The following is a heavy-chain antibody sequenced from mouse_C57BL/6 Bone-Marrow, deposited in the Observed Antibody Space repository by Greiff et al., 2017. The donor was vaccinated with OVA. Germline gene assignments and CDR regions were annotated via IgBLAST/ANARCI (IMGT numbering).Heavy chain of an antibody. V-gene: IGHV5-16*01. D-gene: IGHD1-1*01. CDR3: ARDQGDGSSRFDY. J-gene: IGHJ2*01. Sequence: EVQRVESEGGLVQPGSSMKLSCTASGFTFSDYYMAWVRQVPEKGLEWVANINYDGSSTYYLDSLKSRFIISRDNAKNILYLQMSSLKSEDTATYYCARDQGDGSSRFDYWGQGTTLTVSS. CDR1: GFTFSDYY. CDR2: INYDGSST.